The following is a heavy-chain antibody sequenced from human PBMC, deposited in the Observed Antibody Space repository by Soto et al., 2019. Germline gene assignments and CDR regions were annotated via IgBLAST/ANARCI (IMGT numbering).Heavy chain of an antibody. V-gene: IGHV3-9*01. CDR1: GFTFDDYA. CDR3: AKSSEEARPTYFDY. CDR2: ISWNSGSI. Sequence: EVQLVESGGGLVQPGRSLRLSCAASGFTFDDYAMHWVRQAPGKGLEWVSGISWNSGSIGYADSVKGRFTISRDNAKNSLYLQMNSLRAEDTALYYCAKSSEEARPTYFDYWGQGTLVTVSS. J-gene: IGHJ4*02. D-gene: IGHD6-6*01.